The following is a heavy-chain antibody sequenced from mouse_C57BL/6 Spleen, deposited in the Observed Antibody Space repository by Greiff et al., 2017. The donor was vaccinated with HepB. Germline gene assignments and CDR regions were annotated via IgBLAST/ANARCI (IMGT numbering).Heavy chain of an antibody. V-gene: IGHV1-82*01. CDR1: GYAFSSSW. J-gene: IGHJ2*01. D-gene: IGHD4-1*01. Sequence: QVQLQQSGPELVKPGASVKISCKASGYAFSSSWMNWVKQRPGKGLEWIGRIYPGDGDTNYNGKFKGKATLTADKSSSTAYMQLSSLTSEDSAVYCCARELGYYFDYWGQGTTLTVSS. CDR3: ARELGYYFDY. CDR2: IYPGDGDT.